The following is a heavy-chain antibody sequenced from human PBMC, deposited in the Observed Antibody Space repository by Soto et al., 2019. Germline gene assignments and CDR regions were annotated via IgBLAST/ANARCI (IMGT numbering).Heavy chain of an antibody. D-gene: IGHD1-26*01. Sequence: QVQLVQSGAEVKKPGASVKVSCKASGYTFTSYAMHWVRQAPGQSLEWMGWISAGNDNTRYSQKFQDRVTITRDTSASTAYMELSSLRSEDTAVYYCARDLSGVGGRIDPWGQGTLVTVSS. CDR2: ISAGNDNT. V-gene: IGHV1-3*01. J-gene: IGHJ5*02. CDR3: ARDLSGVGGRIDP. CDR1: GYTFTSYA.